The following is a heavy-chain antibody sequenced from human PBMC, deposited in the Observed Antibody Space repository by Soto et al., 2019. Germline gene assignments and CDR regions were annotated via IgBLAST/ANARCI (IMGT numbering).Heavy chain of an antibody. Sequence: SETLSLTCTVSGGSISSCDYYWSWIRQPPGKGLEWIGYIYYSGSTYYNPSLKSRVTISVDTSKNQFSLKLSSVTASDTALYYCPRDNILGILYGGMDVWGQGTTVTVSS. J-gene: IGHJ6*02. D-gene: IGHD3-3*01. CDR1: GGSISSCDYY. V-gene: IGHV4-30-4*01. CDR3: PRDNILGILYGGMDV. CDR2: IYYSGST.